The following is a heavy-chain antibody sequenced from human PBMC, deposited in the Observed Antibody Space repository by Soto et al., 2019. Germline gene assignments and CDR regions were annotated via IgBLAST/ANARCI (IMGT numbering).Heavy chain of an antibody. CDR1: GYTFSNYG. CDR3: AGEGYYSGSGTYSPPRYYGMDV. V-gene: IGHV1-18*01. D-gene: IGHD3-10*01. Sequence: QVQLVQSGAEVRKPGASVKVSCKASGYTFSNYGLSWVRQAPGQGLEWMGWISDYNGNTHYAQKFQGRLIMTTDTSQRTAFMGLRSVTSDDTAVYFCAGEGYYSGSGTYSPPRYYGMDVWGQGTTVTVSS. CDR2: ISDYNGNT. J-gene: IGHJ6*02.